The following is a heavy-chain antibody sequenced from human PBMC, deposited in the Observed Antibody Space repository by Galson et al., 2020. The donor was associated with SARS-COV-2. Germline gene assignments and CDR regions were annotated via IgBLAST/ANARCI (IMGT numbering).Heavy chain of an antibody. CDR3: ARRAPLFYGMDV. Sequence: ASVKVSCKASGYRFTDCLIHWVRQAPGQGLEWMGVVNPTGGSASYAQKFQGRVTMTRDTSTSTVYMELNSLRSEDTAMYYCARRAPLFYGMDVWGQGTTVTVSS. V-gene: IGHV1-46*01. CDR1: GYRFTDCL. J-gene: IGHJ6*02. CDR2: VNPTGGSA. D-gene: IGHD3-10*01.